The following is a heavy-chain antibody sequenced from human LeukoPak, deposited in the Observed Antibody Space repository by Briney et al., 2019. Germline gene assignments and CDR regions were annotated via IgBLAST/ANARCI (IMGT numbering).Heavy chain of an antibody. Sequence: GASLKISCKGADSFSTNYWITWVRPPPGKGLEWMGIISPGDSTTSYSQSFQGQVTISVDKSISHAYLQWSSLKASNTAWYYCARLAPAPPPRSSFFVYWGQGTLVTVSS. J-gene: IGHJ4*02. D-gene: IGHD6-6*01. CDR1: DSFSTNYW. CDR3: ARLAPAPPPRSSFFVY. CDR2: ISPGDSTT. V-gene: IGHV5-51*01.